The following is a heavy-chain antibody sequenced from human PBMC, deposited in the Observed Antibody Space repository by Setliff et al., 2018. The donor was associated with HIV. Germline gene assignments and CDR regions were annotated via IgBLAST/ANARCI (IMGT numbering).Heavy chain of an antibody. CDR1: GYSFTNYD. V-gene: IGHV1-8*03. Sequence: ASVKVSCKASGYSFTNYDINWVRQATGQGLEWMGWMNPKSGKTGYAQKFQGRVTITRNTSISTVYMDLDSLRSDDAAVYYCARGFYDFFYNYYMDVWASVKVTVSS. CDR3: ARGFYDFFYNYYMDV. D-gene: IGHD3-3*01. J-gene: IGHJ6*03. CDR2: MNPKSGKT.